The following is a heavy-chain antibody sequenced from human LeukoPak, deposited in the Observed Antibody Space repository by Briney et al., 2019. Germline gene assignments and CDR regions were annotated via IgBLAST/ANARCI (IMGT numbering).Heavy chain of an antibody. CDR3: ARVGLYGGSSVDY. Sequence: SETLSLTCTVSGSSISSGDYYWSWIRQPPGKGLEWIGYIYYSGSTYYNPSLKSRVTISVDTSKNQFSLKLSSVTAADTAVYYCARVGLYGGSSVDYWGQGTLVTVSS. CDR2: IYYSGST. V-gene: IGHV4-30-4*01. D-gene: IGHD3-16*02. CDR1: GSSISSGDYY. J-gene: IGHJ4*02.